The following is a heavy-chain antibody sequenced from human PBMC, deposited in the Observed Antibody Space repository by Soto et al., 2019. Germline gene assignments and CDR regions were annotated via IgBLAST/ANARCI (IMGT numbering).Heavy chain of an antibody. Sequence: KSSETLSLTCTVSGGSISSYYWSWIRQPPGKGLEWIGYIYYSGSTNYNPSLKCRVTISVDRTRNQFSLSLSSMTAADKAVYYCARGGGYDSFDFWGQGTLVTVSS. CDR3: ARGGGYDSFDF. CDR2: IYYSGST. V-gene: IGHV4-59*12. J-gene: IGHJ4*02. D-gene: IGHD2-15*01. CDR1: GGSISSYY.